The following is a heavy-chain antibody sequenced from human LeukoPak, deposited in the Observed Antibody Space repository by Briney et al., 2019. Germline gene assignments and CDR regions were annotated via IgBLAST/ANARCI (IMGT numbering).Heavy chain of an antibody. CDR3: ARGGSSWFSY. CDR2: IHDAGSPI. J-gene: IGHJ4*02. V-gene: IGHV3-48*01. D-gene: IGHD6-13*01. CDR1: GFSFSSYS. Sequence: PLGSLRLSCAAPGFSFSSYSMTWGRQAPGKGLEWISYIHDAGSPIYYADSVKGRFTVSRDNAKNSLYLQKSSLRAEDTAVYYCARGGSSWFSYWGQGTLVTVSS.